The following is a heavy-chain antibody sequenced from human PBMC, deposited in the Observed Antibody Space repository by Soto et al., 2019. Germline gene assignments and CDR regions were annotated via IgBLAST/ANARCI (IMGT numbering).Heavy chain of an antibody. D-gene: IGHD2-2*01. CDR1: GFTFSSYS. Sequence: GGSLRLSCAASGFTFSSYSMNWVRQAPGKGLEWVSSISSSSSYIYYADSVKGRFTISRDNAKNSLYLQMNSLRAEDTAVYYCARAGNIVVVPAANLPGYWGQGTLVTVSS. CDR3: ARAGNIVVVPAANLPGY. CDR2: ISSSSSYI. J-gene: IGHJ4*02. V-gene: IGHV3-21*01.